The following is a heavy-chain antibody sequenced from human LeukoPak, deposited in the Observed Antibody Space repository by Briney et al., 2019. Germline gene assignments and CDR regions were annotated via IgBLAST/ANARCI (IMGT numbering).Heavy chain of an antibody. Sequence: GGSLRLSCAASGFTLSSYAMSWFRQAPGKGLEWVSAISGSGGSTYYADSVKGRFTISRDNSKNTLYLQMNSLRAEDTAVYYCAKQNPKYGDYDYWGQGTLVTVSS. CDR3: AKQNPKYGDYDY. CDR1: GFTLSSYA. V-gene: IGHV3-23*01. J-gene: IGHJ4*02. D-gene: IGHD4-17*01. CDR2: ISGSGGST.